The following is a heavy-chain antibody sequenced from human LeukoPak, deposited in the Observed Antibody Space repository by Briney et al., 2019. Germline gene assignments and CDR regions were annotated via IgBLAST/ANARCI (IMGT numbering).Heavy chain of an antibody. V-gene: IGHV3-48*03. D-gene: IGHD2-2*01. J-gene: IGHJ4*02. CDR3: ASQVVPAAKVLDY. CDR2: ISSSGSTI. CDR1: GFTFSSYE. Sequence: PGGSLRLSCAASGFTFSSYEMNWVRQAPGKGLEWVSYISSSGSTIYYADSVKGRFTISRDNAKNSLYLQMNSLRAEDTAVYYCASQVVPAAKVLDYWGQGTLVTVSS.